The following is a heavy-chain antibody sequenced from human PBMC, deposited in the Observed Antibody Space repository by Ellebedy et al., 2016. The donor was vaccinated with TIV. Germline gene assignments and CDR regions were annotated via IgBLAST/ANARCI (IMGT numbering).Heavy chain of an antibody. V-gene: IGHV3-23*01. J-gene: IGHJ4*02. D-gene: IGHD5-12*01. CDR3: ARGGLNYFDY. CDR2: ISGSASDDKT. CDR1: GFTFSRYA. Sequence: GGSLRLSXVASGFTFSRYAMIWVRQAPGKGLEWVSLISGSASDDKTYYIDSVKGRFTISRDNSRTTLYLQMNSLRAEDTAVYYCARGGLNYFDYWGQGTLVTVSS.